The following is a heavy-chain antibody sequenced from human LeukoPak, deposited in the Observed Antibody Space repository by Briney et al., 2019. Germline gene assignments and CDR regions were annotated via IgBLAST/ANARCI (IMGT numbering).Heavy chain of an antibody. D-gene: IGHD6-13*01. V-gene: IGHV4-34*01. J-gene: IGHJ4*02. CDR3: AISAAGYFDY. Sequence: SETLSLTCAVYGGSFSGYYWSWIRQPPGKGLEWIGEINHSGSTNYNPSLKSRVTISVDTSKNQFSLKLSSVTAADTAVYYCAISAAGYFDYWGQGTLVTVPS. CDR1: GGSFSGYY. CDR2: INHSGST.